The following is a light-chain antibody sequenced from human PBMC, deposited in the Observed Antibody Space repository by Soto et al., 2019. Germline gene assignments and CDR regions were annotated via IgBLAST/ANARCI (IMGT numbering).Light chain of an antibody. CDR1: QSVSSN. CDR2: VAS. V-gene: IGKV3-15*01. Sequence: EILMTQSPATLSVSPGERATFSCRASQSVSSNLAWYQQKPGQAPRLLIYVASTRATGVPARFSGSGSGTDFTLTISSLQSEDFAVYYCQQYNNWPPTFGQGTKVEIK. J-gene: IGKJ1*01. CDR3: QQYNNWPPT.